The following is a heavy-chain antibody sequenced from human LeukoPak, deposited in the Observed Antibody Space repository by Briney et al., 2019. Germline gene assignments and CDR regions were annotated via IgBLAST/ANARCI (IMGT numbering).Heavy chain of an antibody. CDR2: ISWNSGSI. D-gene: IGHD3-16*02. CDR3: AKDLSPEVRNWFDP. CDR1: GFTFDDYA. J-gene: IGHJ5*02. V-gene: IGHV3-9*01. Sequence: GRSLRLSCAASGFTFDDYAMHWVRQAPGKGLEWVSGISWNSGSIGYADSVKGRFTISRDNAKNSLYLQMNSLRAEDTALYYYAKDLSPEVRNWFDPWGQGTLVTVSS.